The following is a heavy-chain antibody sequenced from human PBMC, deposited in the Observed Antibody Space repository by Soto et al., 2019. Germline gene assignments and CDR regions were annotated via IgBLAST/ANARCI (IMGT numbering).Heavy chain of an antibody. CDR3: ARAKAPLYSSSWYWFDP. D-gene: IGHD6-13*01. J-gene: IGHJ5*02. V-gene: IGHV4-39*01. Sequence: SLTCTISGGSISSSAHYWGWIRQPPGKGLEWIGSIYYSGSTYYNPSLKSRVTISADTSKNQFSLKLSSVTAADTAVYYCARAKAPLYSSSWYWFDPWGQGTLVTVSS. CDR1: GGSISSSAHY. CDR2: IYYSGST.